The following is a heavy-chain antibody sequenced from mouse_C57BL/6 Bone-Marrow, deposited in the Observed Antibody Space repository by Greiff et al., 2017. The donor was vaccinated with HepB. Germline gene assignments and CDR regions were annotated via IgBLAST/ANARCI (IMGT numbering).Heavy chain of an antibody. J-gene: IGHJ3*01. CDR2: IDPENGDT. D-gene: IGHD1-1*01. V-gene: IGHV14-4*01. CDR1: GFNIKDDY. Sequence: EVQLQQSGAELVRPGASVKLSCTASGFNIKDDYMHWVKQRPEQGLEWIGRIDPENGDTEYASKFQGKATIPADTSSNTAYLQLSSLTSEDTAVYYCAAGSTTVVAWAWVAYWGQGTLVTVSA. CDR3: AAGSTTVVAWAWVAY.